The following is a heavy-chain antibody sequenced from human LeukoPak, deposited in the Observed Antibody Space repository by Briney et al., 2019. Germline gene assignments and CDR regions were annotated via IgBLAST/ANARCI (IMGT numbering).Heavy chain of an antibody. Sequence: GGSLRLSCAASGFTFNNYWVHWVRQAPGKGLVWVSRINNDESGTGYADSVKGRFTISRDNAKNTLYLQMNSLRAEDTAVYYCARGTTVTTWWYFDLWGRGTLVTVSS. CDR3: ARGTTVTTWWYFDL. V-gene: IGHV3-74*01. CDR1: GFTFNNYW. J-gene: IGHJ2*01. CDR2: INNDESGT. D-gene: IGHD4-17*01.